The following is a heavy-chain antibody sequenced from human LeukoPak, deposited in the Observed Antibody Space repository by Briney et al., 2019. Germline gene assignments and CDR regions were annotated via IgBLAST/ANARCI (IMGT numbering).Heavy chain of an antibody. J-gene: IGHJ4*02. Sequence: GGSLRLSCTASGFTFSSAWMSWVRQAPGKGLEWVSAISGSGGSTYYADSVKGRFTIPRDNSKNTLYLQMNSLRAEDTAVYYCAKALEPHGSGSLGAFDYWGQGTLVTVSS. D-gene: IGHD3-10*01. CDR3: AKALEPHGSGSLGAFDY. CDR1: GFTFSSAW. CDR2: ISGSGGST. V-gene: IGHV3-23*01.